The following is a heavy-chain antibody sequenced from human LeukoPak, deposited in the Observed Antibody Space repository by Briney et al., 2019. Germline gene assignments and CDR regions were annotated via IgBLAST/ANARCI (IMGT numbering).Heavy chain of an antibody. V-gene: IGHV4-34*01. J-gene: IGHJ4*02. Sequence: SETLSLTCAVYGGSFSGYYWSWIRQPPGKGLEWIGEINHSGSTNYNSSLKSRVTISVDTSKNQFSLKLSSVTAADTAVYYCARGRRWLQSLGLFDYWGQGTLVTVSS. CDR3: ARGRRWLQSLGLFDY. D-gene: IGHD5-24*01. CDR2: INHSGST. CDR1: GGSFSGYY.